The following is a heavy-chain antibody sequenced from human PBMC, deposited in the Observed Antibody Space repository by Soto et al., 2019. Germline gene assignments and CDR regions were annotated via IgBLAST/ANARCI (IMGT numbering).Heavy chain of an antibody. CDR3: ARDLSPTAMVTEYYYYYGMDV. CDR2: IYYSGST. D-gene: IGHD5-18*01. J-gene: IGHJ6*02. V-gene: IGHV4-59*01. CDR1: GGSISSYY. Sequence: SETLSLTCTVSGGSISSYYWSWIRQPPGKGLEWIGYIYYSGSTNYNPSLKSRVTISVDTSKNQFSLKLSSVTAADTAVYYCARDLSPTAMVTEYYYYYGMDVWGQGTTVTVSS.